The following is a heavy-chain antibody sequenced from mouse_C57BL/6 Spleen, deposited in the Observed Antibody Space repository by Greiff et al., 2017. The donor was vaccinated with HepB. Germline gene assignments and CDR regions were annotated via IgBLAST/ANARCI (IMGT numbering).Heavy chain of an antibody. CDR1: GYTFTDYE. Sequence: QVQLKQSGAELVRPGASVTLSCKASGYTFTDYEMHWVKQTPVHGLEWIGAIDPETGGTAYNQKFKGKAILTADKSSSTAYMELRSLTSEDSAVYYCTRWDYDYDGAYWGQGTLVTVSA. J-gene: IGHJ3*01. D-gene: IGHD2-4*01. CDR3: TRWDYDYDGAY. V-gene: IGHV1-15*01. CDR2: IDPETGGT.